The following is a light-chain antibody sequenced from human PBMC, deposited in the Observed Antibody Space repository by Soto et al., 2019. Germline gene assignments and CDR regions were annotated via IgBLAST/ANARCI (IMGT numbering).Light chain of an antibody. CDR1: SSDVGAYDL. CDR2: ENI. J-gene: IGLJ1*01. CDR3: FSFTTTSTHV. V-gene: IGLV2-14*02. Sequence: QSALTQPASVSGSPGQSITISCIGTSSDVGAYDLVSWYQQHPGTAPRLIIYENIRRPSTIASRFSGSKSGNTASLTISGLRAEDEAEYFCFSFTTTSTHVFGTGTKVTVL.